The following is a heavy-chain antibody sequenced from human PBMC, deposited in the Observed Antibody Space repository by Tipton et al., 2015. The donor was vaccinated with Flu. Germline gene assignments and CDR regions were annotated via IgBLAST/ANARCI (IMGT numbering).Heavy chain of an antibody. Sequence: SLRLSCTGSGFKFDDYGMYWVRQVPGKGLEWVSGISWNSGRVGYADSVKGRFTISRDNAKNSLFLQINSLRAEDTAFYYCARDHGQWLVGYFDPWGQGTLVTVSS. V-gene: IGHV3-9*01. CDR2: ISWNSGRV. CDR1: GFKFDDYG. CDR3: ARDHGQWLVGYFDP. J-gene: IGHJ5*02. D-gene: IGHD6-19*01.